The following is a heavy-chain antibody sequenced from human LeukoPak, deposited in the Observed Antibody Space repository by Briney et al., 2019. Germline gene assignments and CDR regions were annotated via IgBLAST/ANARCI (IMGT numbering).Heavy chain of an antibody. J-gene: IGHJ5*02. V-gene: IGHV1-69*04. Sequence: SVKVSCKASGGTFSSYAISWVRQAPGQGLEWMGRIIPILGIANYAQKFQGRVTITADKSTSTAYMELSSLRSEDTAVYYCARAHDYGDANWFDPRGQGTLVTVSS. CDR1: GGTFSSYA. CDR3: ARAHDYGDANWFDP. CDR2: IIPILGIA. D-gene: IGHD4-17*01.